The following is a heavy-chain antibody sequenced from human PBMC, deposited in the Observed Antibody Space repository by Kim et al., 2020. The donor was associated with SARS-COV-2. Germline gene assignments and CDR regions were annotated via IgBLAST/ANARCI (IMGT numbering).Heavy chain of an antibody. Sequence: GGSLRLSCAASGFTFSSYAMHWVRQAPGKGLEYVSAISSNVGSTYYANSVKGRFTISRDNSKNTLYLQMGSLRAEDMAVYYCARDLYSSSPTHPYFDYWGQGTLVTVSS. D-gene: IGHD6-6*01. CDR2: ISSNVGST. V-gene: IGHV3-64*01. CDR1: GFTFSSYA. J-gene: IGHJ4*02. CDR3: ARDLYSSSPTHPYFDY.